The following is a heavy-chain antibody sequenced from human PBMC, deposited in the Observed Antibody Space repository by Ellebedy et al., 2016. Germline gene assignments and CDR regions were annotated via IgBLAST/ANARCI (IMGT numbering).Heavy chain of an antibody. D-gene: IGHD2-2*01. CDR3: AKSASWSAISPFDAFDI. V-gene: IGHV3-30*18. J-gene: IGHJ3*02. CDR2: ISYDGSNK. CDR1: GFTFSSYG. Sequence: GESLKISXAASGFTFSSYGMHWVRQAPGKGLEWVAVISYDGSNKYYADSVKGRFTISRDNSKNTLYLQMNSLRAEDTAVYYCAKSASWSAISPFDAFDIWGQGTMVTVSS.